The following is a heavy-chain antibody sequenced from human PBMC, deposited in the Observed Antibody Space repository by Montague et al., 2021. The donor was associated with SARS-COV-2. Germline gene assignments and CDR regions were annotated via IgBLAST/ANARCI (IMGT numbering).Heavy chain of an antibody. CDR1: GGSISSSY. CDR2: IYYSGST. V-gene: IGHV4-59*08. J-gene: IGHJ4*02. Sequence: SETLSLTCTVSGGSISSSYWTWIRQPPGKGLEWIGYIYYSGSTSYNPSLKSRVTMSVDTSKNQFSLKLSSVTAADTAVYYCARSSRSYSTFDFWGQGTLVTVSS. D-gene: IGHD3-10*01. CDR3: ARSSRSYSTFDF.